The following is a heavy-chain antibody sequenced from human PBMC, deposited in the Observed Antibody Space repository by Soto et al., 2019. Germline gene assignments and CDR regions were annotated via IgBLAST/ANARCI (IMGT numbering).Heavy chain of an antibody. CDR2: MNPNSGNT. V-gene: IGHV1-8*01. CDR1: GYTFTSYD. J-gene: IGHJ4*02. Sequence: QVQLVQSGAEVKKPGASVKVSCKASGYTFTSYDINWVRQATGQGLEWMGWMNPNSGNTGYAQKFQGRVTMTRNTSISKAYMELSSLRSEDTAVYYCARGQFEYSSVNLRYYFDYWGQGTLVTVSS. CDR3: ARGQFEYSSVNLRYYFDY. D-gene: IGHD6-6*01.